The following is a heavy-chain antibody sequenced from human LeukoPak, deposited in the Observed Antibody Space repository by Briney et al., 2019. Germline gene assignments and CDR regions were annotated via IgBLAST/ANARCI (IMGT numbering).Heavy chain of an antibody. D-gene: IGHD6-19*01. Sequence: GRSLRLSCAASGFTFSRYGMHWVRQAPGKGLEWVAVISYDESNKYYADSVKGRFTISRDNSKNTLYLQMNSLRAEDTALYYCAKAYSSGWYGYFQHWGQGTLVTVSS. CDR1: GFTFSRYG. V-gene: IGHV3-30*18. CDR2: ISYDESNK. CDR3: AKAYSSGWYGYFQH. J-gene: IGHJ1*01.